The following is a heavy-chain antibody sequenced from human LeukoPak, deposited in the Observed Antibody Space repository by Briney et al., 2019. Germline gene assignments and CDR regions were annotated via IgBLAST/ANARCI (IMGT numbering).Heavy chain of an antibody. Sequence: GGSLRLSCAASGFTFGSYWMSWVRQAPGKGLECVANIKQDGGEKYFADSVRGRFTISRDNAKTSLYLQMDSLRAEDTAVYYCARGGGPTFDYWGQGTLVTVSS. CDR2: IKQDGGEK. J-gene: IGHJ4*02. D-gene: IGHD3-16*01. CDR1: GFTFGSYW. V-gene: IGHV3-7*01. CDR3: ARGGGPTFDY.